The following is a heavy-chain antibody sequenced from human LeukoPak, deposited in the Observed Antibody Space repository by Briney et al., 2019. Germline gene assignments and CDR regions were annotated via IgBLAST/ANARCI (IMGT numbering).Heavy chain of an antibody. J-gene: IGHJ3*02. CDR1: GGSISSYY. V-gene: IGHV4-59*08. Sequence: SETLSLTCTVSGGSISSYYWSWIRQPPGKGLEWIGYIYYSGSTNYNPSLNSRVTISVDTSKNQFSLKLSSVTAADTAVYYCARGELLLDAFDIWGQGTMVTVSS. CDR2: IYYSGST. D-gene: IGHD1-26*01. CDR3: ARGELLLDAFDI.